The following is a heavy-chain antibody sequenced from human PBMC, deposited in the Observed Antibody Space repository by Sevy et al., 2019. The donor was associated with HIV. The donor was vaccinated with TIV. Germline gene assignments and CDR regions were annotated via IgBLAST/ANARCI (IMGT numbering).Heavy chain of an antibody. CDR2: ISYDGSNK. V-gene: IGHV3-30-3*01. CDR1: GFTFSSYA. J-gene: IGHJ5*02. D-gene: IGHD4-17*01. CDR3: ARDQHDYGGNLRTGWFDP. Sequence: GGSLRLSCAASGFTFSSYAMHWVRQAPGKGLEWVAVISYDGSNKYYADSVKGRFTISRDNSKITLYLQMNSLTAEDTAVYYCARDQHDYGGNLRTGWFDPWGQGTLVTVSS.